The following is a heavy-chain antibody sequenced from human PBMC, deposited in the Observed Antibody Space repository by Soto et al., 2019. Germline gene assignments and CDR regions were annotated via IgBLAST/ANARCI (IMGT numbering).Heavy chain of an antibody. D-gene: IGHD3-10*01. CDR2: IYYSGST. Sequence: SETLSLTCTVSGGSISSYYWSWIRQPPGKGLEWIGYIYYSGSTNYNPSLKSRVTISVDTSKNQFSLKLSSVTAADTAVYYCAGHGLLWFGEPPHNWFDPWGQGTLVTVSS. CDR3: AGHGLLWFGEPPHNWFDP. V-gene: IGHV4-59*08. J-gene: IGHJ5*02. CDR1: GGSISSYY.